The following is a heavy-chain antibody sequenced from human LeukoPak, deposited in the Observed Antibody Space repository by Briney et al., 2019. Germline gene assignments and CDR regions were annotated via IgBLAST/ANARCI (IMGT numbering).Heavy chain of an antibody. J-gene: IGHJ4*02. CDR2: LFYSGST. V-gene: IGHV4-39*01. Sequence: ASETLSLTCTVSGAISSSSYYWGWIRQPPGKGLEWIGSLFYSGSTYYIPSLKSRVTISVDTSKNQFSLKLTSVTAADTAVYYCARHYSGWYNFFDYWGQGTLVTVSS. CDR1: GAISSSSYY. CDR3: ARHYSGWYNFFDY. D-gene: IGHD6-19*01.